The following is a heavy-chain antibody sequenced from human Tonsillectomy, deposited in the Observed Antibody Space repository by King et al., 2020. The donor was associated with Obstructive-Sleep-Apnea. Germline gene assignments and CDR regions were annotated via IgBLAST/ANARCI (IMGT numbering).Heavy chain of an antibody. V-gene: IGHV1-69*04. J-gene: IGHJ6*02. D-gene: IGHD1/OR15-1a*01. Sequence: QLVQSGAEVKKPGSSVKVSCKASGGTFSSYAISWVRQAPGQGPEWMGGIIPMLDMANYAQKFQGSVTITADKSTSTAYMELSSLRSEDTAVYYCARALWNNPDYYYGMDVWGQGTTVTVSS. CDR1: GGTFSSYA. CDR3: ARALWNNPDYYYGMDV. CDR2: IIPMLDMA.